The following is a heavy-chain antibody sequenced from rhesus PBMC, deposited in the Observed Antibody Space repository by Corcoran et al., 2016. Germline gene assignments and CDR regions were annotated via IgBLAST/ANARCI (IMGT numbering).Heavy chain of an antibody. J-gene: IGHJ1*01. V-gene: IGHV4-65*02. Sequence: QVQLQESGPGLVKSSETLSLTCAVSGGSVSKNNCWTWIRQPPAKGLEWIGNFGATSDPSHYNPSLKSRVTISTDTSKMQFSLNLSSVTVADTAVYYCAATGDDTSTYRPFQFWGQGALVTVS. D-gene: IGHD6-43*01. CDR1: GGSVSKNNC. CDR2: FGATSDPS. CDR3: AATGDDTSTYRPFQF.